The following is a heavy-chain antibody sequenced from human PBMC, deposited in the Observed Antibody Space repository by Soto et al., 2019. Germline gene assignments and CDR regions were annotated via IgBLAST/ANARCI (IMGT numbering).Heavy chain of an antibody. Sequence: SETLSLTCAVSGVSISSGGYSWSWIRQPPGKGLEWIGYIYHSGSTYYNPSLKSRVTISVDRSKNQFSLKLSSVTAADTAVYYCASTPLRELELRLDYWGQGTLVTVSS. CDR1: GVSISSGGYS. D-gene: IGHD1-7*01. CDR3: ASTPLRELELRLDY. CDR2: IYHSGST. V-gene: IGHV4-30-2*01. J-gene: IGHJ4*02.